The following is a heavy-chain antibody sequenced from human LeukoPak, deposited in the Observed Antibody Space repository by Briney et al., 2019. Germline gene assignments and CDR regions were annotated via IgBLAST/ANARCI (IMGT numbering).Heavy chain of an antibody. Sequence: SETLSLTCTVSGGSISSYYWSWIRQPPEKGLEWIGYIYYSGSTNYNPSLKSRVTISVDTSKNQFSLKLSSVTAADTAVYYCARDPGPYYYYYYMDVWGKGTTVTVSS. D-gene: IGHD3-10*01. J-gene: IGHJ6*03. CDR3: ARDPGPYYYYYYMDV. CDR2: IYYSGST. V-gene: IGHV4-59*01. CDR1: GGSISSYY.